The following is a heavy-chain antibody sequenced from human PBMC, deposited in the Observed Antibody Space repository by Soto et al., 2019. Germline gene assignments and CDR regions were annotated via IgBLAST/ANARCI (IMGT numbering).Heavy chain of an antibody. V-gene: IGHV3-15*07. CDR2: IKSETGGGTT. Sequence: EVQVVESGGGLVQPGKSLRLSCAASGFLFINAWMNWVRQAPGKGLEWVGRIKSETGGGTTDYAAPVKGRFTIARDDSKNMLYLQMNSLKTEDTAVYYCTTTYTGGSFHTWGQGTLVTVSS. CDR1: GFLFINAW. J-gene: IGHJ5*02. CDR3: TTTYTGGSFHT. D-gene: IGHD1-26*01.